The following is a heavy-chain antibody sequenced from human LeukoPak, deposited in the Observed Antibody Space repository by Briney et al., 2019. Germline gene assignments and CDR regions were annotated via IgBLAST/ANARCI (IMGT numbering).Heavy chain of an antibody. Sequence: PGGTLRLSCAASGFTFSSYGMSWVRQAPGKGLEWVSAISGSGGSTYYADSVKGRFTISRDNSKNTLYLQMNSLRAEDTAVYYCASRRPRMVRGVDPSDDAFDIWGQGTMVTVSS. CDR1: GFTFSSYG. J-gene: IGHJ3*02. V-gene: IGHV3-23*01. D-gene: IGHD3-10*01. CDR3: ASRRPRMVRGVDPSDDAFDI. CDR2: ISGSGGST.